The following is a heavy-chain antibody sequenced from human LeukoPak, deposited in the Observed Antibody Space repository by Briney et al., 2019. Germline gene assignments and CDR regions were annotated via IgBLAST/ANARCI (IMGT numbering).Heavy chain of an antibody. V-gene: IGHV3-30*18. Sequence: PGGSLRLSCAVSGFTISSHGMHWVRQAPGKGTEWVAMIAYHGNTEYYGDSVKGRFTISRDNSKNTLYLQMDSLRAEDTAVYHCAKDWGSGGWYNYFDPWGQGTLVTVSS. D-gene: IGHD6-19*01. J-gene: IGHJ5*02. CDR3: AKDWGSGGWYNYFDP. CDR1: GFTISSHG. CDR2: IAYHGNTE.